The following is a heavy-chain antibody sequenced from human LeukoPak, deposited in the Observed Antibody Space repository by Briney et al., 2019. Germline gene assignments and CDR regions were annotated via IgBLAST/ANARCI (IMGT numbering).Heavy chain of an antibody. V-gene: IGHV4-59*08. CDR1: GGSISSYY. D-gene: IGHD3-10*01. J-gene: IGHJ4*02. CDR3: ARCRYYYGSGSPLFDY. CDR2: IYYSGST. Sequence: SETLSLTCTVSGGSISSYYWSWIRQPPGKGLEWIGYIYYSGSTNYNPSLKSRVTISVDTSKNQFSLKLSSVTAADTAVYYCARCRYYYGSGSPLFDYWGQGTLVTVSS.